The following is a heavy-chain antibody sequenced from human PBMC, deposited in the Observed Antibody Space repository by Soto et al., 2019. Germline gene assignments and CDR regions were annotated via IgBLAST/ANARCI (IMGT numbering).Heavy chain of an antibody. J-gene: IGHJ4*02. V-gene: IGHV3-30*18. D-gene: IGHD1-1*01. CDR2: ISYDGSNK. CDR3: AKDRNGYFDY. CDR1: GFTFSSYG. Sequence: HPGGSLRLSCAASGFTFSSYGMHWVRQAPGKGLEWVAVISYDGSNKYYADSVKGRFTISRDNSKNTLYLQMNSLRAEDTAVYYCAKDRNGYFDYWGQGTLVTVSS.